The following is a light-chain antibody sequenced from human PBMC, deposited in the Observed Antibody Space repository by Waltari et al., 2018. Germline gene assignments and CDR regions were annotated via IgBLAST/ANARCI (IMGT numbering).Light chain of an antibody. Sequence: QSALTQPASVSGSPGHSTTISCTGTSSDVGAYDYVSWYQQDPVKAPKLMIFEVSNRPSVASIRFSGSKSGNTASLTVSGLLPEDEADYYCSSFTTSSTQVFGTGTKVTVL. J-gene: IGLJ1*01. CDR2: EVS. CDR1: SSDVGAYDY. V-gene: IGLV2-14*01. CDR3: SSFTTSSTQV.